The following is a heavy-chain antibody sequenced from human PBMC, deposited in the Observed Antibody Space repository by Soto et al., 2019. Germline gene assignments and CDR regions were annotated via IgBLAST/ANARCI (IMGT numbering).Heavy chain of an antibody. Sequence: SETLSLTCAVYGGSFSGYYWSWIRQPPGKGLEWIGEINHSGSTNYNPSLKSRVTISVDTSKNQFSLELSSVTAADTAVYYCAREVLMVYAVDYWGQGTLVTVSS. D-gene: IGHD2-8*01. CDR1: GGSFSGYY. J-gene: IGHJ4*02. V-gene: IGHV4-34*01. CDR3: AREVLMVYAVDY. CDR2: INHSGST.